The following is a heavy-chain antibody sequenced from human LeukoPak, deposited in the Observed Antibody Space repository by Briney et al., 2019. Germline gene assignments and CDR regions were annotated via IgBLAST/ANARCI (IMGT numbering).Heavy chain of an antibody. CDR2: INHSGST. CDR1: GGSFSGYY. D-gene: IGHD6-19*01. Sequence: SETPSLTCAVYGGSFSGYYWSWIRQPPGKGLEWIGEINHSGSTNYNPSLKSRVTISVDTSKNQFSLKLSSVTAADTAVYYCARGNVTVAGGAFDYWGQGTLVTVSS. J-gene: IGHJ4*02. CDR3: ARGNVTVAGGAFDY. V-gene: IGHV4-34*01.